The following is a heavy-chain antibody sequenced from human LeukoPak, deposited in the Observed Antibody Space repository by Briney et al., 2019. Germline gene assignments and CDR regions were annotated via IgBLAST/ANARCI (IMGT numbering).Heavy chain of an antibody. D-gene: IGHD4-11*01. CDR3: ARWEYYSNLFDY. V-gene: IGHV1-46*01. J-gene: IGHJ4*02. CDR1: GYTFTSYY. CDR2: INPSGGST. Sequence: ASVKVSCKASGYTFTSYYMHWVRQAPGQGLEWMGIINPSGGSTSYAQKFQGRVTITTDESTSTAYMELSSLRSEDAAVYYCARWEYYSNLFDYWGQGTLVTVSS.